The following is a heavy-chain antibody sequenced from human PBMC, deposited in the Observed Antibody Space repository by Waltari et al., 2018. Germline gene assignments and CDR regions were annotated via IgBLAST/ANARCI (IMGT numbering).Heavy chain of an antibody. CDR3: AKHQTVHWNDGGFDY. D-gene: IGHD1-1*01. Sequence: EVQLLESGGGLVQPGGSLRLPCAASGLSFSSYAMNWVRQAPGKGLEWVSAISGSGGSTYYADSVKGRFTISRDNSKNTLYLQMNSLRAEDTAVYYCAKHQTVHWNDGGFDYWGQGTLVTVSS. V-gene: IGHV3-23*01. CDR1: GLSFSSYA. J-gene: IGHJ4*02. CDR2: ISGSGGST.